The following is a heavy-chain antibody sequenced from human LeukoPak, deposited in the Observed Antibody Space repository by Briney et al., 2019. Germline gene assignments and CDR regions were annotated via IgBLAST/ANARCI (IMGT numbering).Heavy chain of an antibody. CDR3: ARLKFYDSTGYSPGYYMDV. CDR1: GGPIISNY. CDR2: IYGSGIT. D-gene: IGHD3-22*01. V-gene: IGHV4-4*07. J-gene: IGHJ6*03. Sequence: SETLSLTCTVSGGPIISNYWSWIRQSAGTGLEWIGRIYGSGITGYNPSLKSRVTMSLDTSRKQFSLRLTSVTAADTAVYYCARLKFYDSTGYSPGYYMDVWGKGTTVSVFS.